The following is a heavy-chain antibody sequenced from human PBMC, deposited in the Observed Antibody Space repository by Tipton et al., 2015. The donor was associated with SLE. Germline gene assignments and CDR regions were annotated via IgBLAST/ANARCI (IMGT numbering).Heavy chain of an antibody. CDR1: GFNFDNYG. CDR3: AKDWGRRGGSYLFDY. J-gene: IGHJ4*02. V-gene: IGHV3-23*01. CDR2: ISGSGDTT. D-gene: IGHD1-26*01. Sequence: GSLRLSCAASGFNFDNYGMSWVRQAPGKGLEWVSGISGSGDTTYYADSVKGRFTISRDNSKNTLHLQMNSVRAEDTAVYYCAKDWGRRGGSYLFDYWGQGTLVTVSS.